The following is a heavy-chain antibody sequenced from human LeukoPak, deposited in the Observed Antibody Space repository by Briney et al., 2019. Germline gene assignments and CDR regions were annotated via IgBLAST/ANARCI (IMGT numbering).Heavy chain of an antibody. CDR3: AGPWDQVGFDP. CDR2: INPNSGGT. D-gene: IGHD1-26*01. CDR1: GYTFTGYY. J-gene: IGHJ5*02. V-gene: IGHV1-2*02. Sequence: GASVKVSCKASGYTFTGYYMHWVRQAPGQGLEWMGWINPNSGGTNFAQKSQGRVTMTRDTSISTAYMELIGLRSDDTAVYYCAGPWDQVGFDPWGQGTLVSVSS.